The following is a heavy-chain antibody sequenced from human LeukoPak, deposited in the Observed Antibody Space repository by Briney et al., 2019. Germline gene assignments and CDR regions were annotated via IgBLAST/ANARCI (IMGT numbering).Heavy chain of an antibody. D-gene: IGHD3-10*01. CDR3: ARGRSITILRGVAISDGFDI. CDR1: GXTFSTYS. Sequence: GGSLRLSWAASGXTFSTYSMNWVRQAPGKGLEWVSSIATSSDYIYYAGSLKGRFTISRDNAKNSLYLHMNSLRPDDTAVYYCARGRSITILRGVAISDGFDIWGQGTKVTVS. CDR2: IATSSDYI. J-gene: IGHJ3*02. V-gene: IGHV3-21*06.